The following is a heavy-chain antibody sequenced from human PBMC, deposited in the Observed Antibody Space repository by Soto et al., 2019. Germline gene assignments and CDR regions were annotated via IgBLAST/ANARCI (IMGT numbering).Heavy chain of an antibody. CDR1: GFTFSRYA. D-gene: IGHD2-2*01. J-gene: IGHJ4*01. CDR3: AKGGLGDCSTTSCLFHFDY. V-gene: IGHV3-23*01. Sequence: GGSLRLSCTASGFTFSRYAMSWVRQAPWKGLEWVSTISDSGRTYYAETVKGRLTISRDNSKHTLYLQMNSLRAEDTAVYYCAKGGLGDCSTTSCLFHFDYWALGALVTVSS. CDR2: ISDSGRT.